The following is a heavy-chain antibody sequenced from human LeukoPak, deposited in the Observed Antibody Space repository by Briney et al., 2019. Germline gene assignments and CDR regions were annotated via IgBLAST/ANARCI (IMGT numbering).Heavy chain of an antibody. CDR3: AKGMFVTFGGVIASFDY. J-gene: IGHJ4*02. CDR2: ISWNSGSI. Sequence: GGSLRLSCAASGFTFDDYAMHWVRQAPGKGLEWVSGISWNSGSIGYADSVKGRFTISRDNAKNSLYLQMNGLRAEDTALYYCAKGMFVTFGGVIASFDYWGQGTLVTVSS. V-gene: IGHV3-9*01. D-gene: IGHD3-16*02. CDR1: GFTFDDYA.